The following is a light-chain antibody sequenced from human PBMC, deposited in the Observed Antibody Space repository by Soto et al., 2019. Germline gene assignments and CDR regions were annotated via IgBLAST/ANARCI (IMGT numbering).Light chain of an antibody. Sequence: EIVLTQSPATLSLSPGERATLSCRASQSVSSYLAWYQQKPGQAPRLLIYDASNRATAIPARFSGSGSGTDFTLTISSLEPEAFAVYYCQQRSNWLTFGGGTKVEIK. J-gene: IGKJ4*01. CDR3: QQRSNWLT. CDR1: QSVSSY. V-gene: IGKV3-11*01. CDR2: DAS.